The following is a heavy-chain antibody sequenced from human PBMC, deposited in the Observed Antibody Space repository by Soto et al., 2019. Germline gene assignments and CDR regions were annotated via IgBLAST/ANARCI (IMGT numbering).Heavy chain of an antibody. J-gene: IGHJ6*02. CDR2: LSHDESNK. Sequence: GGSLRLSCGASGFTFSTYGMHWVRQAPGKGLEWVAALSHDESNKFYADSVKGRFTISRDNSKNTLYLQMNSLRAEDTAVYYCARDRRYCSGGSCYYGMDVWGQGTTVTVYS. D-gene: IGHD2-15*01. V-gene: IGHV3-30*03. CDR1: GFTFSTYG. CDR3: ARDRRYCSGGSCYYGMDV.